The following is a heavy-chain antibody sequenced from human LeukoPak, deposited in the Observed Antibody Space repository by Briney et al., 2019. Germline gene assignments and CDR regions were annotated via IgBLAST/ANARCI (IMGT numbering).Heavy chain of an antibody. J-gene: IGHJ4*02. D-gene: IGHD3-9*01. Sequence: GGSLRLSCAASGFTFDDYAMHWVRQAPGKGLEWVSGISWNSGSIGYADSVKGRFTISRDNAKNSLYLQMNSLRAEDTALYYCATDINYDILTGYYHHWGQGTLVTVSS. V-gene: IGHV3-9*01. CDR1: GFTFDDYA. CDR2: ISWNSGSI. CDR3: ATDINYDILTGYYHH.